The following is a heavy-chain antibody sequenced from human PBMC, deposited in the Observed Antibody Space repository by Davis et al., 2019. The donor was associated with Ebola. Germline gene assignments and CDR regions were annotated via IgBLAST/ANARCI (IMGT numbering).Heavy chain of an antibody. CDR3: ARAGTYYDYIWGSYRPRGMDV. V-gene: IGHV3-7*01. CDR1: GFTFSSYW. J-gene: IGHJ6*02. D-gene: IGHD3-16*02. Sequence: PGGSLRLSCAASGFTFSSYWMSWVRQAPGKGLEWVANIKQDGSEKYYVDSVKGRFTISRDNAKNSLYLQMNSLRAEDTAVYYCARAGTYYDYIWGSYRPRGMDVWGQGTTVTVSS. CDR2: IKQDGSEK.